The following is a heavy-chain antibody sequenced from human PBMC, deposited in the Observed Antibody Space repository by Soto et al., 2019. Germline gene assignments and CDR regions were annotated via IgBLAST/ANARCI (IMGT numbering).Heavy chain of an antibody. CDR3: TRHTGYDSSLDY. J-gene: IGHJ4*02. D-gene: IGHD5-12*01. Sequence: GESLKISCQGSGYTFTGRWISWVRQMPGKGLEWMGRIDPSDSYTDYSPTVQGHVTMSADKSINTAYLQWSSLQASDTAVYYCTRHTGYDSSLDYWGQGTLVNVSS. V-gene: IGHV5-10-1*01. CDR1: GYTFTGRW. CDR2: IDPSDSYT.